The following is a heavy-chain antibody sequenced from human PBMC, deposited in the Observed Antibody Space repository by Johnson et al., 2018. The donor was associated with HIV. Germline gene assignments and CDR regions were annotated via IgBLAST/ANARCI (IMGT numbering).Heavy chain of an antibody. CDR1: GFTFSSYG. Sequence: QVQLVESGGGVVQPGRSLRLSCAASGFTFSSYGMHWVRQAPGKGLAWVAVIWYDGSNKYYADSVKGRFTISRDNSKNTLYLQMNSLRAEDTAVYYCAKARLIAADDAFDIWGQGTMVTVSS. CDR3: AKARLIAADDAFDI. CDR2: IWYDGSNK. V-gene: IGHV3-33*06. D-gene: IGHD6-6*01. J-gene: IGHJ3*02.